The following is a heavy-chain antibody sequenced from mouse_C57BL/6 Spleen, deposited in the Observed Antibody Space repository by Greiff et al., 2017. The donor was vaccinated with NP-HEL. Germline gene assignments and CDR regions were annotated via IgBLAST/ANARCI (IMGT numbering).Heavy chain of an antibody. V-gene: IGHV3-6*01. D-gene: IGHD4-1*01. Sequence: DVQLQESGPGLVKPSQSLSLTCSVTGYSITSGYYWNWIRQFPGNKLEWMGYISYDGSNNYNPSLKNRISITRDTSKNQFFLKLNSVTTEDTATYYCARDVGPFDYWGQGTTLTVSS. J-gene: IGHJ2*01. CDR3: ARDVGPFDY. CDR2: ISYDGSN. CDR1: GYSITSGYY.